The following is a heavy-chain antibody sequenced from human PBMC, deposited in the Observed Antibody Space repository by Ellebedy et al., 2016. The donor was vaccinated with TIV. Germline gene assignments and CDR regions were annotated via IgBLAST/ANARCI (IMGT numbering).Heavy chain of an antibody. Sequence: GESLKISXAASAFSGYGMSWVRQAPGKGLQWVSGISATGSSTYYADSVGGRFTISRDNSKSTLYLQMNSLRAEDTAVYYCAKDVLPDYGSGIFYPSDYWGQGTLVTVSS. CDR1: AFSGYG. CDR3: AKDVLPDYGSGIFYPSDY. V-gene: IGHV3-23*01. J-gene: IGHJ4*02. D-gene: IGHD3-10*01. CDR2: ISATGSST.